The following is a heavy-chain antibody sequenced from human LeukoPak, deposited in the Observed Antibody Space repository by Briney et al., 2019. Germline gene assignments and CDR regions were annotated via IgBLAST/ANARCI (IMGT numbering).Heavy chain of an antibody. V-gene: IGHV3-7*01. CDR3: SRDSGKKDDY. Sequence: GGSLRLSCAASGFSLRNYWMTWVRQAPGKGLEWVANINDDGSEKHYMDSVKGRFTISRDNAKNLLYLQMSSLRAEDSAVYYCSRDSGKKDDYWGQGTLVTVSS. CDR1: GFSLRNYW. CDR2: INDDGSEK. D-gene: IGHD3-10*01. J-gene: IGHJ4*02.